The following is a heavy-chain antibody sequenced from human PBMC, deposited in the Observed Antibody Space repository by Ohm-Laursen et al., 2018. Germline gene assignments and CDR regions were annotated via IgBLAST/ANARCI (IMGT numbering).Heavy chain of an antibody. D-gene: IGHD5-12*01. CDR3: ARGLVVNSGYDWGWDY. CDR1: SGSFGPYY. J-gene: IGHJ4*02. CDR2: INHRGNT. Sequence: SDTLSLTCALYSGSFGPYYWSWIRQPPGKGLEWIGEINHRGNTNYSPSLKSRVTMSVDTSRNHFSLELTSVTAADTAVYYCARGLVVNSGYDWGWDYWGQGALVTVSS. V-gene: IGHV4-34*01.